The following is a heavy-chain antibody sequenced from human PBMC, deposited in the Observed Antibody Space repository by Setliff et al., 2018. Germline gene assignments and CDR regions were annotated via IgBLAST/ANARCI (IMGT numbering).Heavy chain of an antibody. J-gene: IGHJ4*02. D-gene: IGHD3-22*01. CDR2: IDPSGDT. V-gene: IGHV4-61*09. CDR1: GGSISSGSHY. Sequence: SETLSLTCTVSGGSISSGSHYWTWIRQPTGKRLEWIGHIDPSGDTNYSPSLKSRVTISRDTSKNLFSLKLNSVTAADTAVYYCARLVFYYDSSGYYYFDYWGQGTLVTVSS. CDR3: ARLVFYYDSSGYYYFDY.